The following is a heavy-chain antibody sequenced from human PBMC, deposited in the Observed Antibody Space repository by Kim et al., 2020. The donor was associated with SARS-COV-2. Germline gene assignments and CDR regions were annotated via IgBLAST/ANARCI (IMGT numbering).Heavy chain of an antibody. CDR3: AKDRYSGYTSFDY. D-gene: IGHD5-12*01. J-gene: IGHJ4*02. Sequence: YADSLKGRFTNSRDNSKNTLYLQMNSLRAEDRAVYYCAKDRYSGYTSFDYWGQGTLVTVSS. V-gene: IGHV3-23*01.